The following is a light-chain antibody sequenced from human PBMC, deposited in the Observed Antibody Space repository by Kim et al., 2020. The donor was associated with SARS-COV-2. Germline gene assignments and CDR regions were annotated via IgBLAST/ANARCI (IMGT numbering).Light chain of an antibody. V-gene: IGLV1-44*01. CDR3: AAWDGSLNDWA. J-gene: IGLJ3*02. CDR2: GNN. CDR1: SSNIGRNT. Sequence: QSVLTQPPSASGTPGQRVTISCSGRSSNIGRNTVNWYQQFPGTAPKLLIHGNNQRPSGVPDRFSGSKSGTSASLAISGLKSEDEADYHCAAWDGSLNDWAFGGGTQLTVL.